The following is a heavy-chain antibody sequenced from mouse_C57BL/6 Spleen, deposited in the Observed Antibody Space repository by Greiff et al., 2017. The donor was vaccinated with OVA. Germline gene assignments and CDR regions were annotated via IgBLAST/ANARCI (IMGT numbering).Heavy chain of an antibody. Sequence: VQLKESGGDLVKPGGSLTLSCAASGFTFSSYGMSWVRQTPDKRLEWVANISSGGSYTYYPDSVKGRVTISRDNATNTLYLQMSSLKSEATAMYYCARQRGYFDYWGQGTTLTVSS. CDR2: ISSGGSYT. V-gene: IGHV5-6*01. J-gene: IGHJ2*01. CDR1: GFTFSSYG. CDR3: ARQRGYFDY.